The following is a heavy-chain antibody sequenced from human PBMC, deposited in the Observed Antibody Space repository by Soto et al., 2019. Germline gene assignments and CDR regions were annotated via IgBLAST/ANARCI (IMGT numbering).Heavy chain of an antibody. J-gene: IGHJ4*02. CDR3: AKDSRQRYYYDSSGPGDY. Sequence: PVGSLRLSCAASGFTFSSYAMSWVRQAPGKGLEWVSAISGSGGSTYYADSVKGRFTISRDNSKNTLYLQMNSLRAEDTAVYYCAKDSRQRYYYDSSGPGDYWAQGNLVTVSS. CDR1: GFTFSSYA. V-gene: IGHV3-23*01. D-gene: IGHD3-22*01. CDR2: ISGSGGST.